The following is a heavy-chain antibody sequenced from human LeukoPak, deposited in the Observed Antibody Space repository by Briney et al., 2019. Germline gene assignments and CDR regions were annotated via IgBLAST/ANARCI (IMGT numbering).Heavy chain of an antibody. V-gene: IGHV4-34*01. CDR3: ARGRSPDF. Sequence: SETLSLTCAVSGTSFHHFYWTWIRQPPGKGLEWIGEINHLGSTNYNPSLKSRLSISMDMSKNQFSLRLTSVTAADTGLYYCARGRSPDFWGQGTVVTVSS. J-gene: IGHJ4*02. CDR1: GTSFHHFY. CDR2: INHLGST.